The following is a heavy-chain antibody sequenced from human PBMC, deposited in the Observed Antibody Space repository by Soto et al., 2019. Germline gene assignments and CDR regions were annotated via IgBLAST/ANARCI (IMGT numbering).Heavy chain of an antibody. CDR1: GFIFAGHA. J-gene: IGHJ6*02. D-gene: IGHD6-25*01. CDR2: VSASGETT. Sequence: GGSLRLSCAASGFIFAGHAMSWVRQAPGKGLEWVSGVSASGETTHYADSVKGRFTISRDNSKNTLYVQMNSLRAEDTAVYYCARHFLGFYYFGMDVWGQGTTVTVSS. CDR3: ARHFLGFYYFGMDV. V-gene: IGHV3-23*01.